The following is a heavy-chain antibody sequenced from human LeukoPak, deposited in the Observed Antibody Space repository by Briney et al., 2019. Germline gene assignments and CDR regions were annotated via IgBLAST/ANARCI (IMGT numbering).Heavy chain of an antibody. CDR2: IYYSGST. J-gene: IGHJ4*02. V-gene: IGHV4-59*08. D-gene: IGHD3-16*02. CDR1: GGSISSYY. Sequence: NSSETLSLTCTVSGGSISSYYWSWIRQPPGKGLEWIGYIYYSGSTNYNPSLKSRVTISVDTSKNQFSLKLSSVTAADTAVYYCARGEYDYVWGSYHGIDYWGQGTLVTVSS. CDR3: ARGEYDYVWGSYHGIDY.